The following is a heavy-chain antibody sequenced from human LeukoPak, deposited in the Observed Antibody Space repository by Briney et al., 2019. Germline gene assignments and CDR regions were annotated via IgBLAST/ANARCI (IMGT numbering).Heavy chain of an antibody. CDR2: ISDSGGST. V-gene: IGHV3-64D*09. CDR3: VRGYSFGPYGMDV. J-gene: IGHJ6*02. D-gene: IGHD2-15*01. Sequence: GGSLRLSCSASGFPFSSYAMHWVRQAPGKGLEYVSAISDSGGSTYYADSVKGRLTISRDNSKNTLYLQMSSLRAEDTAVYFCVRGYSFGPYGMDVWGQGTTVIVSS. CDR1: GFPFSSYA.